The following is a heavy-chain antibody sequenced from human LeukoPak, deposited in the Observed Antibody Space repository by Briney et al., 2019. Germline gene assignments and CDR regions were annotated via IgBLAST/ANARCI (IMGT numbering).Heavy chain of an antibody. CDR1: GGTFSSYA. J-gene: IGHJ4*02. D-gene: IGHD3-16*01. CDR2: IIPIFGTA. Sequence: SVKVSCKASGGTFSSYAISWVRQAPGQGLEWMGGIIPIFGTANYAQKFQGRVTMTRDMSTSTVYMELSSLRSEDAAVYYCARDNDSRDPPHFDYWGQGTLVTVSS. CDR3: ARDNDSRDPPHFDY. V-gene: IGHV1-69*05.